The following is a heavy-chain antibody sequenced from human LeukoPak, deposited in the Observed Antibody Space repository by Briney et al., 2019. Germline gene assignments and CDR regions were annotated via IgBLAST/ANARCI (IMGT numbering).Heavy chain of an antibody. D-gene: IGHD3-22*01. Sequence: PSETLSLTCAVYGGSFSGYYWSWIRQPPGKGLEWIGEINHSGSTNYNPSLKSRVTMSIDTSKNQFSLKVTSVTAADTAVYYCAREYYYDSGGRYYYSYYMDVWGKGTTVTISS. V-gene: IGHV4-34*01. CDR2: INHSGST. CDR3: AREYYYDSGGRYYYSYYMDV. CDR1: GGSFSGYY. J-gene: IGHJ6*03.